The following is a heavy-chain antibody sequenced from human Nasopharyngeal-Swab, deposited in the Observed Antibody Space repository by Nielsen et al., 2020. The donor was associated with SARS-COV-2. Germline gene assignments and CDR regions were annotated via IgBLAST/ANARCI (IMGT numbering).Heavy chain of an antibody. Sequence: GGSLRLSCAASGFTISGYWMHWVRQVPGQGLVWVSRINSDGTITSYADSVRGRFTTSRDNAKHTLYLQMNSLGVEDTGVYHCARDTDFDYWGQGTPVTVSS. CDR1: GFTISGYW. J-gene: IGHJ4*02. D-gene: IGHD4-11*01. CDR2: INSDGTIT. V-gene: IGHV3-74*01. CDR3: ARDTDFDY.